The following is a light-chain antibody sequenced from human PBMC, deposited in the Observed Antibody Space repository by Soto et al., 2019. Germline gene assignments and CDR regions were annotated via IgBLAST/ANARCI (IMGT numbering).Light chain of an antibody. J-gene: IGKJ1*01. CDR2: AAS. Sequence: DIRMTQSPSSLSASVGDRVTITCRASQAIRKDLGWYQQKPGKAPKRLIYAASSLQSGVPSRFRGSGSGTEFTLTISSLQPEDFATYYCLQHNDFPWTFGQGTKVEIK. CDR1: QAIRKD. CDR3: LQHNDFPWT. V-gene: IGKV1-17*01.